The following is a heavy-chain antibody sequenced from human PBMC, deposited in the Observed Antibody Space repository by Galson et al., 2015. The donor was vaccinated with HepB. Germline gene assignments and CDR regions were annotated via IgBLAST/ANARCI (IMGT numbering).Heavy chain of an antibody. J-gene: IGHJ4*02. CDR3: AREPRTRRYYYDSSTYGPVDY. CDR1: GFSFSSNW. CDR2: TSYDEMYK. Sequence: SLRLSCAASGFSFSSNWMSWVRKAPGKGLEWVAVTSYDEMYKYYTDSVRGRFTISRDNSKNTLYLQMNSLRTEDTAVYYCAREPRTRRYYYDSSTYGPVDYWGQGSLVTVSS. D-gene: IGHD3-22*01. V-gene: IGHV3-30*03.